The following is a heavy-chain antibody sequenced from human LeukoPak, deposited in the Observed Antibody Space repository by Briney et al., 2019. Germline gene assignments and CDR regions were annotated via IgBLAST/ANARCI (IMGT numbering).Heavy chain of an antibody. V-gene: IGHV4-59*08. CDR3: ASTMGATTDY. J-gene: IGHJ4*02. CDR2: IYYSGST. D-gene: IGHD1-26*01. CDR1: GGSISSYY. Sequence: SETLSLTCTVSGGSISSYYWSWIRQPPGKGLEWIGYIYYSGSTNYNPSLKSRVTISVDTSKNQFSLKLSSVTAADTAVYYCASTMGATTDYWGQGTLVTVSS.